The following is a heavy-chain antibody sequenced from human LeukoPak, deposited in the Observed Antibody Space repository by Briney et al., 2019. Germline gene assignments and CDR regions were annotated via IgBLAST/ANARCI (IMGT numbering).Heavy chain of an antibody. CDR1: GFTFSSYA. CDR3: ARSGINFGSSGQKLDY. D-gene: IGHD3-22*01. J-gene: IGHJ4*02. V-gene: IGHV3-30*04. Sequence: PGRSLRLSCAASGFTFSSYAMHWVRQAPGKGLEWVAVISYDGSNKYYADSVKGRFTISRDNSKNTLYLQMNSLRAEDTAVYYCARSGINFGSSGQKLDYWGQGTLVTVSS. CDR2: ISYDGSNK.